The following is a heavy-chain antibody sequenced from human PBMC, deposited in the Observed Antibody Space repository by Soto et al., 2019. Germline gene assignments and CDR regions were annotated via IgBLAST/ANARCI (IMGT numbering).Heavy chain of an antibody. J-gene: IGHJ5*02. Sequence: ASVKVSCKASGYTFTSYGISWVRQAPGQGLEWMGWISAYNGNTNYAQKLQGRVTMTTDTSTSTAYMELRSLRSDDTAVYYCARQSGNDYDSSGLEPWGQGTLVTVSS. CDR2: ISAYNGNT. CDR3: ARQSGNDYDSSGLEP. CDR1: GYTFTSYG. D-gene: IGHD3-22*01. V-gene: IGHV1-18*04.